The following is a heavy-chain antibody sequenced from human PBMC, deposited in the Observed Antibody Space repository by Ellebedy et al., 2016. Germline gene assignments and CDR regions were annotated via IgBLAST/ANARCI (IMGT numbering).Heavy chain of an antibody. J-gene: IGHJ3*02. V-gene: IGHV5-51*01. Sequence: GGPLRLSXRGSGYTFSSYWIGWVRQMPGQGLEWMGIIYPGDSDTRYSPSFQGQVTISADKSTSTAYLQWRSLKASDTAMYYCARRQLDPRSPWFGAFDIWGQGTMVTVSS. CDR1: GYTFSSYW. CDR3: ARRQLDPRSPWFGAFDI. D-gene: IGHD3-10*01. CDR2: IYPGDSDT.